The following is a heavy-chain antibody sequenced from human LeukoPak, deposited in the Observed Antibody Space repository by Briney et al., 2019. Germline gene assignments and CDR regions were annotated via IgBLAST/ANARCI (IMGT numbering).Heavy chain of an antibody. J-gene: IGHJ4*02. D-gene: IGHD3-16*01. CDR2: IDQDGSEK. CDR3: ARWRGAQSEFGY. CDR1: GFTFSNYW. Sequence: PGGSLRLSCAASGFTFSNYWMAWVCQAPGKGLEWVANIDQDGSEKESVDSVKGRFTISRDNAKNSLYLQMSNLRAEDTAVYYCARWRGAQSEFGYWGQGTLVTVSS. V-gene: IGHV3-7*01.